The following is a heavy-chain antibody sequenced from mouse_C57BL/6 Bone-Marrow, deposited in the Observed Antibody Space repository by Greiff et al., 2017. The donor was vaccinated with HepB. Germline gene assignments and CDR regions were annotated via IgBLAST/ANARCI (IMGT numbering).Heavy chain of an antibody. J-gene: IGHJ2*01. V-gene: IGHV1-19*01. CDR1: GYTFTDYY. D-gene: IGHD1-1*01. CDR2: INPYNGGT. CDR3: ARLERIYYYGSSFSFDY. Sequence: EVQLQQSGPVLVKPGASVKMSCKASGYTFTDYYMNWVKQSHGKSLEWIGVINPYNGGTSYNQKFKGKATLTVDKSSSTAYMELNSLTSEDSAVYYCARLERIYYYGSSFSFDYWGQGTTLTVSS.